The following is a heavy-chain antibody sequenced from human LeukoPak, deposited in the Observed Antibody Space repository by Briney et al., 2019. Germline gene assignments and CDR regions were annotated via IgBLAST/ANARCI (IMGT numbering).Heavy chain of an antibody. Sequence: PGGSLRLSCVASGITFSNVWMTWVRQAPGQGLEWASAISGSGGSTYYADSVKGRFTISRDNSKNTPYLQMNSLRAEDTAVYYCAKGPPEDYWGQGTLVTVSS. CDR1: GITFSNVW. CDR2: ISGSGGST. D-gene: IGHD1-14*01. J-gene: IGHJ4*02. V-gene: IGHV3-23*01. CDR3: AKGPPEDY.